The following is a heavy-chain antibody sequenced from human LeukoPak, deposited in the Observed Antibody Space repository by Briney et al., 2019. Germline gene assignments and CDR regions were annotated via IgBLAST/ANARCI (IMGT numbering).Heavy chain of an antibody. CDR3: ARGTVGSSSWYAYYYYGMDV. CDR2: IYYSGST. Sequence: PSETLSLTCTVSGGSISSGGYYWSWIRQPPGKGLEWIGYIYYSGSTNYNPSLKSRVTISVDTSKNQFSLKLSSVTAADTAVYYCARGTVGSSSWYAYYYYGMDVWGQGTTVTVSS. V-gene: IGHV4-61*08. J-gene: IGHJ6*02. D-gene: IGHD6-13*01. CDR1: GGSISSGGYY.